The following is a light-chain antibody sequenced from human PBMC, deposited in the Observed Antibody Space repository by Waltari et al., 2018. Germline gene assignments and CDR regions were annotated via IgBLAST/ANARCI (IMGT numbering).Light chain of an antibody. CDR1: QSVFSN. CDR3: QQYNRWPPIT. V-gene: IGKV3-15*01. Sequence: EIVMTQPPATLSVSPGERATLSCRASQSVFSNVAWYQQKPGQAPRLLMYEASIRATGISARFRGSGSGTEFTLTISSVQSEDFAVYYCQQYNRWPPITFGQGTRLDIK. J-gene: IGKJ5*01. CDR2: EAS.